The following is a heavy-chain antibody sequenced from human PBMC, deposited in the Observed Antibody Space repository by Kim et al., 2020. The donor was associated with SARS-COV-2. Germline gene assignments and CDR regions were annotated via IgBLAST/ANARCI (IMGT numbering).Heavy chain of an antibody. V-gene: IGHV4-34*01. CDR1: GGSFSGYY. Sequence: SETLSLTCAVYGGSFSGYYWSWIRQPPGKGLEWIGEINHSGSTNYNPSLKSRVTISVDTSKNQFSLKLSSVTAADTAVYYCARSHLRELPPNTIFGVVIIPRGSYYFDYWGQGTLVTVSS. D-gene: IGHD3-3*01. J-gene: IGHJ4*02. CDR2: INHSGST. CDR3: ARSHLRELPPNTIFGVVIIPRGSYYFDY.